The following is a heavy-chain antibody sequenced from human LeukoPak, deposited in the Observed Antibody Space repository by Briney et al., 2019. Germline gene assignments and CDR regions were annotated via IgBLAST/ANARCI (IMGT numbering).Heavy chain of an antibody. CDR1: GYTFTSYG. CDR2: ISAYNGNT. Sequence: GASVKVSCKASGYTFTSYGISWVRQAPGQGLEWMGWISAYNGNTNYAQKLQGRVTMTTDTSTSTAYMELRSLRSDDTAVYYCATPSDYGDYFMAGAFDIWGQGTMVTVSS. V-gene: IGHV1-18*01. J-gene: IGHJ3*02. CDR3: ATPSDYGDYFMAGAFDI. D-gene: IGHD4-17*01.